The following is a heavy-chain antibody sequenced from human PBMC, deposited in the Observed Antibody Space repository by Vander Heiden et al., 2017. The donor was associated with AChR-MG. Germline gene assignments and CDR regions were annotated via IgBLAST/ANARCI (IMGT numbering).Heavy chain of an antibody. CDR3: ATGGSWDGYYGMDV. Sequence: QVQLVQSGAEVKKPGSSVKVSCKASGGTATSYATGWVRPAPGQGLEWMGGIIPVFGTVDYAQKFQGRVTIIADESASTAYMGLSSLRSEDTAVYYCATGGSWDGYYGMDVWGQGTTVTVS. J-gene: IGHJ6*02. CDR1: GGTATSYA. V-gene: IGHV1-69*01. D-gene: IGHD1-26*01. CDR2: IIPVFGTV.